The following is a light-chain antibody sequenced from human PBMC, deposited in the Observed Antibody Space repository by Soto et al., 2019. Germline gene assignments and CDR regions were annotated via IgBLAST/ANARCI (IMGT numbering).Light chain of an antibody. CDR2: AAS. V-gene: IGKV1-8*01. CDR3: QQYNYYST. Sequence: AIRMTQSPSSFSASTGDRVTITCRASQGISSYLAWYQQKPGKAPKLLIYAASTLQSGVPSRFSGSGSGTDFTLTISCLQSEDFATYYCQQYNYYSTFGQGTKLETK. J-gene: IGKJ2*01. CDR1: QGISSY.